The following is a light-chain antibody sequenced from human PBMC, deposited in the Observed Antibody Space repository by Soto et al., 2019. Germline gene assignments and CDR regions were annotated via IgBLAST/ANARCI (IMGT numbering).Light chain of an antibody. J-gene: IGLJ1*01. CDR3: SSYTTSNTRQIV. CDR1: SSDVDGYNY. CDR2: DVS. Sequence: QSVLTQPASVSGFPGQSITISCTGTSSDVDGYNYVSWYQHHPGKAPKLMIYDVSNRPSGVSNRFSGSKSGNTASLTISGLQPEDEADYYCSSYTTSNTRQIVFGTGTKSPS. V-gene: IGLV2-14*03.